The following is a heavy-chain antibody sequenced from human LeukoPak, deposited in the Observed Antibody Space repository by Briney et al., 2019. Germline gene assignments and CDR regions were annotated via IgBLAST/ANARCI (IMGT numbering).Heavy chain of an antibody. D-gene: IGHD2-21*02. CDR3: ASRTATAPEGFDI. V-gene: IGHV4-30-2*01. CDR1: GGSISSGGYY. CDR2: IYHSGST. J-gene: IGHJ3*02. Sequence: SETLSLTCTVSGGSISSGGYYWSWIRQPPGKGLEWIGYIYHSGSTYYNPSLKSRVTISLDKSRNQLSLKLSSVTAADTAVYYCASRTATAPEGFDIWGQGTMVTVSS.